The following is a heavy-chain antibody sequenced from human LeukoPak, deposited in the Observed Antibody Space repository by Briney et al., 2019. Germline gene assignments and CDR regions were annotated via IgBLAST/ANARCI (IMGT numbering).Heavy chain of an antibody. D-gene: IGHD3-3*01. CDR3: ARLKKVGAPHSWSGYRWSRNYYYYYGMDV. CDR1: GYTFTGYY. J-gene: IGHJ6*02. V-gene: IGHV1-2*02. CDR2: INPNSGGT. Sequence: ASVKVSCKASGYTFTGYYMHWVRQAPGQGLEWMGWINPNSGGTNYAQKFQGRVTMTRDTSISTAYMELSRLRSDDTAVYYCARLKKVGAPHSWSGYRWSRNYYYYYGMDVWGQGTTVTVSS.